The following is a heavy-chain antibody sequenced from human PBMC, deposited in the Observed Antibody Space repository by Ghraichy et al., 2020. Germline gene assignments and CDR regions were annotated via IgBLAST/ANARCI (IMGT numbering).Heavy chain of an antibody. J-gene: IGHJ2*01. D-gene: IGHD6-13*01. CDR1: GFTFGDYA. V-gene: IGHV3-49*04. CDR2: IRSKAYGGTT. Sequence: GESLNISCTASGFTFGDYAMSWVRQAPGKGLEWVGFIRSKAYGGTTEYAASVKGRFTISRDDSKSIAYLQMNSLKTEDTAVYYCTREFRAAAGAGEEWYFDLWGRGTLVTVSS. CDR3: TREFRAAAGAGEEWYFDL.